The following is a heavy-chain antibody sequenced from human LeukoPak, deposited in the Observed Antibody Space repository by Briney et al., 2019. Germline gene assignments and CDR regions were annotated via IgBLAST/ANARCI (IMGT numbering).Heavy chain of an antibody. D-gene: IGHD2-2*01. V-gene: IGHV1-46*01. CDR3: ARDEPNCSSTSCYPSYYFDY. J-gene: IGHJ4*02. Sequence: GASVKVSCKASGYTFTSYYMHWVRQAPGQGLEWMGIINPSGGSTSYAQKFQGRVTMTRDMPTSTVYMELSSLRSEDTAVYYCARDEPNCSSTSCYPSYYFDYWAREPWSPSPQ. CDR2: INPSGGST. CDR1: GYTFTSYY.